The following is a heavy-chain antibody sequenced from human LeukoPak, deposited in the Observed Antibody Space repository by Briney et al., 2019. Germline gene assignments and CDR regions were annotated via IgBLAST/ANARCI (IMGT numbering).Heavy chain of an antibody. J-gene: IGHJ6*03. Sequence: PSETLSLTCTVSAGSISSSDYYWGWIRQSPGKGLEWIGRISYSGNTDYNPSLKSRVTISVDTSKNHFSLRLSSVTAADTAVYFCSRLTHSYYSDTSGYYPYYYMDVWGEGTTVTVSS. D-gene: IGHD3-22*01. V-gene: IGHV4-39*02. CDR1: AGSISSSDYY. CDR3: SRLTHSYYSDTSGYYPYYYMDV. CDR2: ISYSGNT.